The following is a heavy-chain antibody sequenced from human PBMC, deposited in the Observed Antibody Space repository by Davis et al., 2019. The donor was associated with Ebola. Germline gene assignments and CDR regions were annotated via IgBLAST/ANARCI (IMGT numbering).Heavy chain of an antibody. D-gene: IGHD6-19*01. CDR2: ISGSGGTT. V-gene: IGHV3-23*01. Sequence: GSLKISCVASGFTFTNYAMTWVRQAPGKGLEWVSSISGSGGTTYYADSVKGRFAISRDNSENTLYLQMNSLRVEDTAVYYCASPAGIAVGATFDYWGQGTLVSVSS. CDR1: GFTFTNYA. J-gene: IGHJ4*02. CDR3: ASPAGIAVGATFDY.